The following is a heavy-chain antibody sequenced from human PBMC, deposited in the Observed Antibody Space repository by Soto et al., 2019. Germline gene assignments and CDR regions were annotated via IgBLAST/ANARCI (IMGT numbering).Heavy chain of an antibody. CDR2: VSYDGSKT. D-gene: IGHD2-21*01. CDR3: ARDGGIQMWSPYYFDY. J-gene: IGHJ4*02. Sequence: QVQLVESGGGVVQPGMSLRLSCTASGFTFTNYAMHWVRKSPDRGLEWVAIVSYDGSKTYYADFVKGRFTISRDNSKNTLYLQMNTLNAEDTAVYFCARDGGIQMWSPYYFDYWGQGTLVTASS. V-gene: IGHV3-30*03. CDR1: GFTFTNYA.